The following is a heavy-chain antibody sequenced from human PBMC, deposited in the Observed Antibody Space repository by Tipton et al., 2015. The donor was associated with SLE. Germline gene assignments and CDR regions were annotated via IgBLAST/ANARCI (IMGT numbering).Heavy chain of an antibody. CDR3: ARDAYGDSTVLLDY. D-gene: IGHD4-17*01. CDR2: IRYDGAVK. V-gene: IGHV3-30*02. CDR1: GFTFSNYG. J-gene: IGHJ4*02. Sequence: SLRLSCAASGFTFSNYGMHWVRQAPGRGLEWVAYIRYDGAVKNYADSVKGRFTISKDSSKNTLDLQMNSLRPEDTAVYYCARDAYGDSTVLLDYWGQGTLVTVSS.